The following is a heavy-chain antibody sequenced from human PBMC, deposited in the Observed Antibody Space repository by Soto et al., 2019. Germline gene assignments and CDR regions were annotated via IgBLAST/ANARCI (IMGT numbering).Heavy chain of an antibody. CDR3: ARGTCARSGGSCYSGSPRPVRPKDAFDI. J-gene: IGHJ3*02. V-gene: IGHV4-34*01. CDR2: INHSGST. D-gene: IGHD2-15*01. Sequence: QVQLQQWGAGLLKPSETLSLTCAVYGGSFSGYYWSWIRQPPGKGLEWIGEINHSGSTNYNPSLKSRVTISVDTSKNQFSLKLSSVTAADTAVYYCARGTCARSGGSCYSGSPRPVRPKDAFDIWGQGTMVTVSS. CDR1: GGSFSGYY.